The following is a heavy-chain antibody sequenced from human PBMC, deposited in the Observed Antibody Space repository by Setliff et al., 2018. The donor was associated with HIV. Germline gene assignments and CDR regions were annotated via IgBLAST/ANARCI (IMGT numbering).Heavy chain of an antibody. V-gene: IGHV1-69*10. CDR2: IIPMLGGG. Sequence: GASVKVSCKTSGDTFDTYLISWVRQAPGQGLEWMGGIIPMLGGGDSAQKFQGRVTWTRDTSTSTVYMELSSLRSEDTAVYYCARDSSTGWFSADYWGQGTLVTVSS. J-gene: IGHJ4*02. CDR1: GDTFDTYL. D-gene: IGHD6-19*01. CDR3: ARDSSTGWFSADY.